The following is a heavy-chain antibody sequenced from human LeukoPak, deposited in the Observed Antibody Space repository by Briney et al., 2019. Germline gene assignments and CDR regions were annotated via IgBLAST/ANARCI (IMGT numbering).Heavy chain of an antibody. D-gene: IGHD3-22*01. CDR3: ARQGTYYHSDK. J-gene: IGHJ4*02. Sequence: PSETLSLTCTVSGGSISSSSYYRGWIRQPPGKGLEWIGSIYYSGTTYYNPSLKSRVTVSLDTSRNQFSLKLNSVTAADTAVYYCARQGTYYHSDKWGQGTQVTVSS. V-gene: IGHV4-39*07. CDR1: GGSISSSSYY. CDR2: IYYSGTT.